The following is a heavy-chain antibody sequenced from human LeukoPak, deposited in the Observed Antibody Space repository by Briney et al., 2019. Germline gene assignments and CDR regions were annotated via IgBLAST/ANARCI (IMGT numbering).Heavy chain of an antibody. CDR1: GFTFSSYA. CDR3: ARDRVMGVVPAAISYMDV. Sequence: GRSLRLSCAASGFTFSSYAMHWVRQAPGKGLEWVAVISYDGSNKYYADSVKGRFTISRDNSKNTLYLQMNSLRAEDTAVYYCARDRVMGVVPAAISYMDVWGKGTTVTVSS. D-gene: IGHD2-2*02. CDR2: ISYDGSNK. V-gene: IGHV3-30-3*01. J-gene: IGHJ6*03.